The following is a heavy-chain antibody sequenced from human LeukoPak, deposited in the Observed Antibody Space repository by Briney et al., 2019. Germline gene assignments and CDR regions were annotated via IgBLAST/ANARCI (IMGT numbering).Heavy chain of an antibody. Sequence: GGSLRLSCVVSGFTFSTYGMHWGRQAPGKGLEWVAFMRYEGSIKYCVASVKGRFTISRDNSKNTVYLQMSSRRAEDTAVYYCAKDRGGSSRTGWGFDYWGPGTLVTVSS. D-gene: IGHD6-13*01. CDR2: MRYEGSIK. CDR3: AKDRGGSSRTGWGFDY. V-gene: IGHV3-30*02. CDR1: GFTFSTYG. J-gene: IGHJ4*02.